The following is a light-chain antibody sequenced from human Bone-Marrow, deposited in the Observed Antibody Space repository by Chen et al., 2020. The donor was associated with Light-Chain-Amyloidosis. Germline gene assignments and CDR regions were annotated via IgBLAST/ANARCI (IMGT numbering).Light chain of an antibody. CDR1: QTISSNY. J-gene: IGKJ4*01. Sequence: EIVLTQSPGTLSLSPGEGANLSCRASQTISSNYLTWYQQKFGQAPRLLIYGSTSRATGIPDRFTSSGSGTDFTLTINRLEPEDFAMYYCQQYGPSPLTFGGGTKVEIK. CDR2: GST. V-gene: IGKV3-20*01. CDR3: QQYGPSPLT.